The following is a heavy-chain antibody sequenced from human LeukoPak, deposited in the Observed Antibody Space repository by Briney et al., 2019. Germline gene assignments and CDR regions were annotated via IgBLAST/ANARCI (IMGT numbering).Heavy chain of an antibody. CDR2: IWYDGSNK. CDR1: GFTFSSYG. J-gene: IGHJ4*02. D-gene: IGHD1-26*01. V-gene: IGHV3-33*01. CDR3: ARVKKWELPVMDY. Sequence: GGSLRLSCAASGFTFSSYGMHWVRQAPGKGLEWVAVIWYDGSNKYYADSVKGRFTISRDNSKNTLYLQMNSLRAEDAAVYYCARVKKWELPVMDYWGQGTLVTVSS.